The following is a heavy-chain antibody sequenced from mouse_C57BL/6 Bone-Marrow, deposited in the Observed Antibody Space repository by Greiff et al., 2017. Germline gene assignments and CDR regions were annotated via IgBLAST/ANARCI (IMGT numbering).Heavy chain of an antibody. V-gene: IGHV1-61*01. D-gene: IGHD1-1*01. CDR1: GYTFTSYW. J-gene: IGHJ4*01. Sequence: QVQLQQPGAELVRPGSSVKLSCKASGYTFTSYWMDWVKQRPGQGLEWIGNIYPSDSETHYNQKFKDKAILTVYKSSSTAYMQLISLTSEDSAVYDCAREGTTVVGAMDYWCQGTSVLVSS. CDR2: IYPSDSET. CDR3: AREGTTVVGAMDY.